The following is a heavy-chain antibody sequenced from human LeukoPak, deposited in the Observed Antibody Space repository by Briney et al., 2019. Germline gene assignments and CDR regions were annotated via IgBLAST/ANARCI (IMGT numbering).Heavy chain of an antibody. J-gene: IGHJ4*02. Sequence: GGSLRLSCAASGFTFSSYAMSWVRQAPGKGLEWVSAISGSGGSTYYADSVKGRFTISRDNSKNTLYLQINSLRAEDTAVYYCALRSVEQLDDPRGQGTLVTVSS. CDR1: GFTFSSYA. CDR2: ISGSGGST. CDR3: ALRSVEQLDDP. D-gene: IGHD6-6*01. V-gene: IGHV3-23*01.